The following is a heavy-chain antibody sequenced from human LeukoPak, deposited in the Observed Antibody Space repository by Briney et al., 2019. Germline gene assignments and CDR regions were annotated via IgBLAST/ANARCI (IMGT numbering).Heavy chain of an antibody. Sequence: GESLKISCKGSGYSFTTYLIGWVRQMPGKGLEWMGIIYPGDSDTRYSPSFQGQVTFSADKSITTAYLQWSSLKASDTAMYYCARLVAVAGLSWYFDYWGQGALVTVSS. V-gene: IGHV5-51*01. J-gene: IGHJ4*02. D-gene: IGHD6-19*01. CDR1: GYSFTTYL. CDR3: ARLVAVAGLSWYFDY. CDR2: IYPGDSDT.